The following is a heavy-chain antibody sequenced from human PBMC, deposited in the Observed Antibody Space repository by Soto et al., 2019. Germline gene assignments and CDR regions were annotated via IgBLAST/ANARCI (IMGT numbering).Heavy chain of an antibody. CDR2: ISNDGDSM. D-gene: IGHD3-16*02. CDR1: GFTFGSFG. CDR3: ARVAFHLGELSLYRCLDS. Sequence: EVQLVESGGGLVQPGGFLRLSCAASGFTFGSFGMHWVRQAPGKGLEYVSGISNDGDSMYYTDSVKGRFTISRDNSKNTLYLHMDSLKTEDTAVYYCARVAFHLGELSLYRCLDSWGQGTLVTVSS. V-gene: IGHV3-64*07. J-gene: IGHJ5*01.